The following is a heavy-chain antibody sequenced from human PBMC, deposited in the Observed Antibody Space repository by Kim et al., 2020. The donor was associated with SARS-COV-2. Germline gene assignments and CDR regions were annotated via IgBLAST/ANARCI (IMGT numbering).Heavy chain of an antibody. CDR3: TRDRGYGSYYDSSGYYNY. V-gene: IGHV3-49*03. J-gene: IGHJ4*02. Sequence: GGSLRLSCTASGFTFGDYAMSWFRQAPGKGLEWVGFIRSKAYGGTTEYAASVKGRFTISRDDSKSIAYLQMNSLKTEDTAVYYCTRDRGYGSYYDSSGYYNYWGQGTLVTVSS. CDR1: GFTFGDYA. D-gene: IGHD3-22*01. CDR2: IRSKAYGGTT.